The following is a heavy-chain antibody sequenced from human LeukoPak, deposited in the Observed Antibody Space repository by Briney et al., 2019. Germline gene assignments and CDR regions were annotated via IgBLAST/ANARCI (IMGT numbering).Heavy chain of an antibody. CDR2: IDTTTSYI. D-gene: IGHD3-10*01. CDR1: GXTFSTYS. Sequence: PGGSLRLSCAASGXTFSTYSMNWVRQAPGKGLEWVSFIDTTTSYIYYGDSVKGRFTISRDNAKNSLYLQMNGLRAEDTAVYYCARGRSITLLRGVAMSDGFDIWGQGAMVTVSS. J-gene: IGHJ3*02. V-gene: IGHV3-21*01. CDR3: ARGRSITLLRGVAMSDGFDI.